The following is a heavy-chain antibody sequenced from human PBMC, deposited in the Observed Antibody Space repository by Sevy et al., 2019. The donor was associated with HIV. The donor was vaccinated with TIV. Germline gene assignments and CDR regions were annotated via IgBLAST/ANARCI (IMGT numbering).Heavy chain of an antibody. CDR1: GFTFSAYA. D-gene: IGHD3-22*01. CDR3: ARGGYYYDNAAYYAFDS. Sequence: GSLRLSCTTSGFTFSAYAMHWVRQAPGKGLEWVAIIWSDGAYQYHGDSVKGRFTISRDNSKNTLHLQMNSLRVEDTAVYYCARGGYYYDNAAYYAFDSWGQGTLVTVSS. J-gene: IGHJ4*02. V-gene: IGHV3-33*01. CDR2: IWSDGAYQ.